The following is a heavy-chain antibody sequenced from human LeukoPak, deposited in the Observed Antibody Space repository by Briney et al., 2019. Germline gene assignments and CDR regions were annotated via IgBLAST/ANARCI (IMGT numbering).Heavy chain of an antibody. CDR2: TSYSGTT. CDR3: ARMTGDSAIIASH. J-gene: IGHJ4*02. V-gene: IGHV4-39*01. CDR1: GGSISSSCCY. Sequence: PSETLSLTCTVSGGSISSSCCYWGWIRQPPGKGLEWIGSTSYSGTTHYNPSLKSRVTVSVDTSKNQFFLKLSSVTAADTAVYYCARMTGDSAIIASHWGQGTLVTVSS. D-gene: IGHD3-16*01.